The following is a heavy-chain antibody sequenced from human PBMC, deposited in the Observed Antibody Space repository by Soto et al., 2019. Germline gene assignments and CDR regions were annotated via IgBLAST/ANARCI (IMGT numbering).Heavy chain of an antibody. D-gene: IGHD6-13*01. CDR3: AKVLSNSWIFGNFDS. CDR2: IAFISGNT. V-gene: IGHV3-9*01. CDR1: GFTFDDYA. J-gene: IGHJ4*02. Sequence: EVQLVESGGSWVQPGRSLRLSCAASGFTFDDYAMHWVRQAPGKGLEWVSGIAFISGNTAYADSVKGRFTISRDNAKNSLYSQMNSLRAEDTALYYCAKVLSNSWIFGNFDSCGQGTLFTVSS.